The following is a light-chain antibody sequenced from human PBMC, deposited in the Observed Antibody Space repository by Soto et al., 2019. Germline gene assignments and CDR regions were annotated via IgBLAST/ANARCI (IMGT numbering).Light chain of an antibody. V-gene: IGLV2-23*02. CDR3: CSYAGSSTVL. CDR1: SSDVGSYNL. CDR2: EVS. J-gene: IGLJ2*01. Sequence: QSALTQPASVSGSPGQSITISCTGTSSDVGSYNLVSWYQQHPGKAPKLMIYEVSKRPSGVSNLFSGSKSGNTASLTISGPQAEDEADYYCCSYAGSSTVLFGGGTKLPVL.